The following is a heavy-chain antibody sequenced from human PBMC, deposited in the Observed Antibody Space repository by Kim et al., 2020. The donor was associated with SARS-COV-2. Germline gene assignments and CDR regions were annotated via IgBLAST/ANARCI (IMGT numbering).Heavy chain of an antibody. CDR1: GFAFNTYG. Sequence: GGSLRLSCAASGFAFNTYGMSWVRQTPGRGLEWVSSHFAGSGSTYYADAGKGRFTISRDNSENTLYLQMNSLRVEDTAIYYCVKDMVAMDVWGQGTTVTVS. D-gene: IGHD3-10*01. CDR2: HFAGSGST. CDR3: VKDMVAMDV. J-gene: IGHJ6*02. V-gene: IGHV3-23*01.